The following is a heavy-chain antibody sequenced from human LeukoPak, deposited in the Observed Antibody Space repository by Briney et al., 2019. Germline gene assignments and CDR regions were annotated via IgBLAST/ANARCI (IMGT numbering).Heavy chain of an antibody. D-gene: IGHD6-19*01. J-gene: IGHJ4*02. CDR3: ARVERSSGWYLYY. CDR2: INHSGIT. CDR1: GGSFSGYY. V-gene: IGHV4-34*01. Sequence: SETLSLTCAVYGGSFSGYYWSWIRQPPGKGLEWIGEINHSGITNYNPSLKSRVTISVDTSKNQFSLKLTSVTAADTAVYYCARVERSSGWYLYYWRQGTLVTVSS.